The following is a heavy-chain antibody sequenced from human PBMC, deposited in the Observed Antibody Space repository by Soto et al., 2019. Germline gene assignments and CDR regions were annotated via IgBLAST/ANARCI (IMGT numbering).Heavy chain of an antibody. CDR2: ISGSGGST. J-gene: IGHJ6*02. CDR1: GFTFSSYA. CDR3: AKDRENNISGRLEC. Sequence: ESLSLSCAASGFTFSSYAMSWVRQAPGKGLEWVSAISGSGGSTYYADSVKGRFTISRDNSKNTLYLQMNSLRAEDTAVYYWAKDRENNISGRLECWGQRTAVTV. D-gene: IGHD1-1*01. V-gene: IGHV3-23*01.